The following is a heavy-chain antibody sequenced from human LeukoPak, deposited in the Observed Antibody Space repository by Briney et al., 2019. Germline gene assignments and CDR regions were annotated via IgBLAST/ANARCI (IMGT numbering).Heavy chain of an antibody. CDR1: GDSVSSYNVA. CDR3: ARTVGATMGGGPIDY. D-gene: IGHD1-26*01. Sequence: SQTLSLTCAISGDSVSSYNVAWHWIRQSPSRGLEWLGRTYYRSKWYNDYAVSVKSRITINPDTSKNQFSLQLNSVTPEDTAVYYCARTVGATMGGGPIDYWGQGTLVTVSS. CDR2: TYYRSKWYN. J-gene: IGHJ4*02. V-gene: IGHV6-1*01.